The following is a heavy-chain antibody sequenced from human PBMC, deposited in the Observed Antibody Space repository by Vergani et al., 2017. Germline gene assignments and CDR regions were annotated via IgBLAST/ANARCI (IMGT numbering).Heavy chain of an antibody. Sequence: QVQLVESGGGVVQPGRSLRLSCAASGFTFSSYGMHWVRQAPGKGLEWVAVIWYDGSNKYYADSVKGRFTISRDNSKNTLYLQMNSLRAEDTAVYYCARAGYCSSTSCPDLRYFDLWGRGTLVTVSS. D-gene: IGHD2-2*01. CDR1: GFTFSSYG. V-gene: IGHV3-33*01. CDR3: ARAGYCSSTSCPDLRYFDL. CDR2: IWYDGSNK. J-gene: IGHJ2*01.